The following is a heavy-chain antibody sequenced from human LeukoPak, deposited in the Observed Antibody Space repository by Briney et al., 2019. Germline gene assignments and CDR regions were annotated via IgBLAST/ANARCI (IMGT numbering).Heavy chain of an antibody. CDR1: GFTFNSYA. J-gene: IGHJ4*02. V-gene: IGHV3-30*04. Sequence: GGSLRLSCAASGFTFNSYAMHWVRQAPGKGLEWVTVISYDGSNKYYADSVQGRFTISRDNSKNTLYLQMNSLRAEDTAVYYCAREGSGQYYFDYWGQGTLVTVSS. D-gene: IGHD6-19*01. CDR3: AREGSGQYYFDY. CDR2: ISYDGSNK.